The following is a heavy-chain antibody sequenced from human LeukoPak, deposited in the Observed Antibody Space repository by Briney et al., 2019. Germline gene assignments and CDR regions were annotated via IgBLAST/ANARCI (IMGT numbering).Heavy chain of an antibody. Sequence: PSETLSLTCTVSGGSISSSSYCWGWIRQPPGKGLEWIGSIYYSGSTYYNPSLKSRVTISVDTSKNQFSLKLSSVTAADTAVYYCARFPDIVVVPAAARDGDYFDYWGQGTLVTVSS. V-gene: IGHV4-39*07. D-gene: IGHD2-2*01. J-gene: IGHJ4*02. CDR2: IYYSGST. CDR3: ARFPDIVVVPAAARDGDYFDY. CDR1: GGSISSSSYC.